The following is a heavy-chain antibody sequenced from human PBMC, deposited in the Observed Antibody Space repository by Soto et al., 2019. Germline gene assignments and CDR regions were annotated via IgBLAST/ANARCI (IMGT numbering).Heavy chain of an antibody. J-gene: IGHJ4*02. CDR1: GFTFSSYE. CDR3: ARDLDYGSGPD. D-gene: IGHD3-10*01. V-gene: IGHV3-48*03. Sequence: EVQLVESGGGLVQPGGSLRLSCAASGFTFSSYEMNWVRQAPGKGLEWVSYISSSGSTIYYADSVKGRFTISRDNAKNSLYLEMKSLRAEDTAVYYWARDLDYGSGPDWGQGTLVTVSS. CDR2: ISSSGSTI.